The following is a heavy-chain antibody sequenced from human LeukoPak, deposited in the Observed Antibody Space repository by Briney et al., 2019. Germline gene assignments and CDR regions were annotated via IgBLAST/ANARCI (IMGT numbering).Heavy chain of an antibody. CDR2: IKSKTDGGTT. V-gene: IGHV3-15*01. CDR3: AKVEVSYRWLEVGSAEDY. D-gene: IGHD5-12*01. J-gene: IGHJ4*02. CDR1: GFTFSNAW. Sequence: GGSLRLSCAASGFTFSNAWMSWVRQAPGKGLEWVGRIKSKTDGGTTDYAAPVKGRFTISRDDSKNTLYLQMNSLRAEDTAVYYCAKVEVSYRWLEVGSAEDYWGQGTLVTVSS.